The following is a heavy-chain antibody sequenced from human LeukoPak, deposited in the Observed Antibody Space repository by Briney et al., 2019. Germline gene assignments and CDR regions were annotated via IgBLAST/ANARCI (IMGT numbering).Heavy chain of an antibody. CDR3: ARGPYSYDSSGAFDI. Sequence: PSETLSLTCTVSVDSISRGDYYWSWIRQPAGKGLEWIGRISRSGSTNYNPSLKSRVTISVDTSKNQFSLKLSSVTAVDTAVYFCARGPYSYDSSGAFDIWGQGTMVTVSS. CDR1: VDSISRGDYY. J-gene: IGHJ3*02. CDR2: ISRSGST. V-gene: IGHV4-61*02. D-gene: IGHD3-22*01.